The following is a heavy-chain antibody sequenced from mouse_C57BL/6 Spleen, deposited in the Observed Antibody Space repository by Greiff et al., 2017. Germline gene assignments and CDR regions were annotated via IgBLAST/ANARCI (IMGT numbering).Heavy chain of an antibody. CDR1: GYTFTDYN. D-gene: IGHD1-3*01. Sequence: EVQRVESGPELVKPGASVKMSCKASGYTFTDYNMHWVKQSHGKSLEWIGYINPNNGGTSYNQKFKGKATLTVNKSSSTAYMELRSLTSEDSAVYYCARRGEWVYAMDYWGQGTSVTVSS. J-gene: IGHJ4*01. CDR3: ARRGEWVYAMDY. CDR2: INPNNGGT. V-gene: IGHV1-22*01.